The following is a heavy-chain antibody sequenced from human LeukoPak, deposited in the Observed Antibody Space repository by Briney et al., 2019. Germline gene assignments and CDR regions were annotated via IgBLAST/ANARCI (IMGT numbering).Heavy chain of an antibody. CDR1: GFTFSSYA. CDR2: ISGSGGST. Sequence: GGSLRLSCAASGFTFSSYAMSWVRQAPGKGLEWVSAISGSGGSTYYADSAKGRFTISRDNSKNTLYLQMNSLRAEDTAVYYCAPSRKSTVVAFDIWGQGTMVTVSS. D-gene: IGHD4-23*01. V-gene: IGHV3-23*01. CDR3: APSRKSTVVAFDI. J-gene: IGHJ3*02.